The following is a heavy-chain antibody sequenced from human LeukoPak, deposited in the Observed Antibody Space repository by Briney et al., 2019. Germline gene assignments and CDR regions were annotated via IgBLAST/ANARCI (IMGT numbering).Heavy chain of an antibody. CDR3: AREIHTPHCSGGSCYPYYYYYYGMDV. V-gene: IGHV1-18*01. D-gene: IGHD2-15*01. CDR1: GYTFTSYG. CDR2: ISAYNGNT. J-gene: IGHJ6*02. Sequence: ASVKVSCKASGYTFTSYGISGVRQAPGQGLEWMGWISAYNGNTNYAQKLQGRVTMTTDTSTSTAYMELRSLRSDDTAVYYCAREIHTPHCSGGSCYPYYYYYYGMDVWGQGTTVTVSS.